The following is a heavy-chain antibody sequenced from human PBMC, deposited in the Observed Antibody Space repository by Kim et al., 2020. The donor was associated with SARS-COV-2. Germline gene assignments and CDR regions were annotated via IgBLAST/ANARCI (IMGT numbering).Heavy chain of an antibody. CDR2: ISDSGLRT. V-gene: IGHV3-23*01. CDR3: EAADY. D-gene: IGHD2-15*01. CDR1: GFTFSTYV. J-gene: IGHJ4*02. Sequence: GGSLRLSCAASGFTFSTYVMSWVRQAPGKGLEWVSTISDSGLRTHYADSVKGRFTISRDNSKSTLFLQMNYLRAEDTAIYYCEAADYWGQGSLVTVSS.